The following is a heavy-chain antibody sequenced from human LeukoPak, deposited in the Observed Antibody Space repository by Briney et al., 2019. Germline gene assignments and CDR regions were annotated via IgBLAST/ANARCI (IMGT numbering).Heavy chain of an antibody. J-gene: IGHJ5*02. CDR3: ARLYGSGTPVGFDP. CDR2: INHSGST. CDR1: GGSFGGYY. D-gene: IGHD3-10*01. Sequence: PSETLSLTCAVYGGSFGGYYWSWIRQPPGKGLEWIGEINHSGSTNYNPSLKSRVTISVDTSKNQFSLKLSSVTAADTAVYYCARLYGSGTPVGFDPWGQGTLVTVSS. V-gene: IGHV4-34*01.